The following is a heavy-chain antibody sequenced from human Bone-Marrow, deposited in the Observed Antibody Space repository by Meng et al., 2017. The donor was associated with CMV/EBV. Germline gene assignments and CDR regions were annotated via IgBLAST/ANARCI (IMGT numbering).Heavy chain of an antibody. J-gene: IGHJ4*02. Sequence: VPLVQSGTEVAKPGASVKVSCQASGYPFTDYYMHWVRQAPGQGLEWMGWINPNSGGTSYAQKFQGRVTMTRDTSINTAYMELTSLTPDDTAVYYCAARGYNYGQNFEYWGQGTLVTVSS. CDR3: AARGYNYGQNFEY. CDR1: GYPFTDYY. D-gene: IGHD5-18*01. V-gene: IGHV1-2*02. CDR2: INPNSGGT.